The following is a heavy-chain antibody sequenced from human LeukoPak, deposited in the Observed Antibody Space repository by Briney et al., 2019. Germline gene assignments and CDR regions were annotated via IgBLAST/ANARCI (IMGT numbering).Heavy chain of an antibody. D-gene: IGHD3-10*01. V-gene: IGHV3-74*01. CDR1: GFTFSSYW. CDR3: ARGFMARGVISERATRTGGMDV. CDR2: INSDGSST. Sequence: GRSLRLPCAASGFTFSSYWMHWVRQAPGKGLVWVSRINSDGSSTSYADSVKGRFTISRDNAKNTLYLQMNSLRAEDTAVYYCARGFMARGVISERATRTGGMDVWGQGTTVTVSS. J-gene: IGHJ6*02.